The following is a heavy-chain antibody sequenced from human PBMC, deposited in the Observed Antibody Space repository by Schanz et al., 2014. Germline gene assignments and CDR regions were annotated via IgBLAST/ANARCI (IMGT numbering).Heavy chain of an antibody. CDR1: EYTFTAYY. J-gene: IGHJ4*02. D-gene: IGHD6-13*01. CDR3: ARVGQVSGYMSSWYL. CDR2: INPNSGDT. V-gene: IGHV1-2*06. Sequence: QVQLVQSGAEVKKPGASVKVSCKASEYTFTAYYMHWVRQAPGQGLEWMGRINPNSGDTNYAQKFQGRVTMTRDTSISTAYMEMSRLRSDDTAVYDCARVGQVSGYMSSWYLWGQGTLVTVSS.